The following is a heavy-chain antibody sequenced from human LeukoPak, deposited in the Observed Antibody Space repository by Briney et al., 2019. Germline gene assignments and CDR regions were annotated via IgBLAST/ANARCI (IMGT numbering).Heavy chain of an antibody. J-gene: IGHJ4*02. Sequence: GGSLRLSCAASGFTFSTYAMHWVRQAPGKGLEWVAVISYDGSNKYYADSVKGRFTISRDNSKNTLYLQVNSLRADDTAVYYCARDSGLYSSGQYYFDYWGQGTLVTVSS. CDR2: ISYDGSNK. V-gene: IGHV3-30-3*01. CDR1: GFTFSTYA. CDR3: ARDSGLYSSGQYYFDY. D-gene: IGHD6-19*01.